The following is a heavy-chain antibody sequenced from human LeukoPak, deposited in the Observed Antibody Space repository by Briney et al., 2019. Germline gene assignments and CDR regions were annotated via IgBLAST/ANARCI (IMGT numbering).Heavy chain of an antibody. Sequence: MSSETLSLTCTVSGGSISSSRYYWGWIRQPPGKGLEWIGSIYYSGSTYYNPSLKSRVTISVDTSKNQFSLKLSSVTAADTAVYYCARRNLSSGFFDYWGQGTLVTVSS. CDR3: ARRNLSSGFFDY. J-gene: IGHJ4*02. V-gene: IGHV4-39*01. D-gene: IGHD6-19*01. CDR1: GGSISSSRYY. CDR2: IYYSGST.